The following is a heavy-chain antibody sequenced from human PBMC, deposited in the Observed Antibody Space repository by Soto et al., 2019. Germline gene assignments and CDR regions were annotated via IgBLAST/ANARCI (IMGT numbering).Heavy chain of an antibody. J-gene: IGHJ4*02. CDR1: SGSISSNNYY. CDR2: VSYGGIT. V-gene: IGHV4-39*01. D-gene: IGHD6-6*01. Sequence: PSETLSLTCTFSSGSISSNNYYWNWIRQPPGKGLEWIGSVSYGGITSYNPSLKSRVTMSVDTSKRQFSLKLTSVTAADTAVYYCAGQYTSPSKGRTFDYWGQGTLVTVSS. CDR3: AGQYTSPSKGRTFDY.